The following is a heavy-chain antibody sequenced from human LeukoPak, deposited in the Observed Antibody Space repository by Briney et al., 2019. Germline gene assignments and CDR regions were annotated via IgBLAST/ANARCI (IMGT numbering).Heavy chain of an antibody. CDR1: GFTFSSYS. D-gene: IGHD6-19*01. V-gene: IGHV3-21*01. J-gene: IGHJ4*02. CDR3: ARDPTRIAVAAN. Sequence: GGSLRLSCAASGFTFSSYSMNWVRQAPGKGLEWVSSISSSSSYIYYADSVKGRFTISRDNAKNSLYLQMNSLRAEDTAVYYCARDPTRIAVAANWGQGTLVTVSS. CDR2: ISSSSSYI.